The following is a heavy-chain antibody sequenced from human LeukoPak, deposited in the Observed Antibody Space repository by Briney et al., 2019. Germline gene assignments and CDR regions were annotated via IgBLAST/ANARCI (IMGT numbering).Heavy chain of an antibody. D-gene: IGHD3-22*01. V-gene: IGHV3-21*01. Sequence: GGSLRLSCAASGFTFSSYSMNWVRQAPGKGLEWVSSISSSSSYIYYADSVKGRFTISRDNAKNSLYLQMNSLRAEDTAVYYCARGAMIVFDAFDIWGQGTMVTVSS. CDR1: GFTFSSYS. J-gene: IGHJ3*02. CDR2: ISSSSSYI. CDR3: ARGAMIVFDAFDI.